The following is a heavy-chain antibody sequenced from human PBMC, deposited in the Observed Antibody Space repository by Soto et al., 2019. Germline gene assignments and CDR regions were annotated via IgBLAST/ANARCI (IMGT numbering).Heavy chain of an antibody. J-gene: IGHJ3*02. CDR3: ARRYGTAFDI. CDR1: GGSINSRSYS. CDR2: IYYSGST. Sequence: PSETLSLTCSVSGGSINSRSYSWGWIRQPPGKGLEWIGYIYYSGSTNYNPSLKSRVTISVDTSKNQFSLKLSSVTAADTAVYYCARRYGTAFDIWGQGTMVTVSS. V-gene: IGHV4-61*05. D-gene: IGHD1-20*01.